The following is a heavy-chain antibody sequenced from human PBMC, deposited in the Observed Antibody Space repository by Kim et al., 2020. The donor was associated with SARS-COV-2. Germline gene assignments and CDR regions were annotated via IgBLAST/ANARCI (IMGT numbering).Heavy chain of an antibody. D-gene: IGHD3-10*02. Sequence: GGSLRLSCVASGFTFRNYGMNWVRQAPGKGLEWVAVIWYDGTKNYYADSVKGRFTISRDNSKNTLYLQIDSLRAEDTAVYYCARGMFAEPGVDYWGQGTLVTVSS. J-gene: IGHJ4*02. CDR1: GFTFRNYG. V-gene: IGHV3-33*08. CDR3: ARGMFAEPGVDY. CDR2: IWYDGTKN.